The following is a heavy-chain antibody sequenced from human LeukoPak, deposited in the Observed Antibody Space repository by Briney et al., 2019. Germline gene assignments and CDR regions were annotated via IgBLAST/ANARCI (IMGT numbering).Heavy chain of an antibody. J-gene: IGHJ4*02. CDR1: GFTFSSYG. CDR3: AKLAVTVGATRDY. V-gene: IGHV3-33*06. CDR2: IWYDGSNK. Sequence: GRSLRLSCAASGFTFSSYGMHWVRQAPGKGLEWVAVIWYDGSNKYYADSVKGRFTISRDNSKNTLYLQMNSLRAEDTAVYYCAKLAVTVGATRDYWGQGTLVTVSS. D-gene: IGHD1-26*01.